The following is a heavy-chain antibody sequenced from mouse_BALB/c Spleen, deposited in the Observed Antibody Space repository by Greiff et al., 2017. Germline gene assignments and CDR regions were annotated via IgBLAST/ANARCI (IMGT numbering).Heavy chain of an antibody. J-gene: IGHJ3*01. CDR1: GYTFTSYT. Sequence: QVHVKQSGAELARPGASVKMSCKASGYTFTSYTMHWVKQRPGQGLEWIGYINPSSGYTNYNQKFKDKATLTADKSSSTAYMQLSSLTSEDSAVYYCARQYGNYAWFAYWGQGTLVTVSA. CDR2: INPSSGYT. D-gene: IGHD2-10*02. CDR3: ARQYGNYAWFAY. V-gene: IGHV1-4*01.